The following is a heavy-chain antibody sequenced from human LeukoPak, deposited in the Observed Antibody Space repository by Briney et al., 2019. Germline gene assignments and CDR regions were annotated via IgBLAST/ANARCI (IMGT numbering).Heavy chain of an antibody. Sequence: SETLSLTCNVSGGSISSYYWTWIRQPAGKGLEWIGRIHNSGSTNYNASLKSRVTMSVDTSKNQISLKLSSVTAADTAVYYCARESGSDCYLDYWGQGSLVTVSS. V-gene: IGHV4-4*07. CDR1: GGSISSYY. J-gene: IGHJ4*02. CDR2: IHNSGST. CDR3: ARESGSDCYLDY. D-gene: IGHD1-26*01.